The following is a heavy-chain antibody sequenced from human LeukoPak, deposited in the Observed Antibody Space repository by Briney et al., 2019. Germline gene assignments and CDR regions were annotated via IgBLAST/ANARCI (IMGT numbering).Heavy chain of an antibody. J-gene: IGHJ5*02. CDR3: ARGVGSSWPGWFDP. Sequence: PGGSLRLSCAASGFPFSSYAMTWVRQAPGKGLEWVSYISHSGRTIYSADSVKGRFTISRDNAKNSLYLQMNSLRAEDTAVYYCARGVGSSWPGWFDPWGQGTLVTVSS. V-gene: IGHV3-48*03. CDR1: GFPFSSYA. D-gene: IGHD6-13*01. CDR2: ISHSGRTI.